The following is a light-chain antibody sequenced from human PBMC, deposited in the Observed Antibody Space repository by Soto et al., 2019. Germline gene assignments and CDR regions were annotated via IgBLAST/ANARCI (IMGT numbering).Light chain of an antibody. CDR2: KVS. Sequence: DVVMTQSPLSLPVTLGQPASISCRSSQSLIHSDGNTYLNWFQQRPGQSPRLLIYKVSDRESGVPARFSGSGSGTDFTLTISRLQAEDVGVYYCQQGPRWPWTFGRGTKVEIK. CDR1: QSLIHSDGNTY. J-gene: IGKJ1*01. CDR3: QQGPRWPWT. V-gene: IGKV2-30*02.